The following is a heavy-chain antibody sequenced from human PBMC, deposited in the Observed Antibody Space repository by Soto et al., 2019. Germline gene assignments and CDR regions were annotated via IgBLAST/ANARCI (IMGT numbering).Heavy chain of an antibody. Sequence: EVQLAESGGGLVQPGGSLRLSCAASGFTVSINYMRWVRQAPGRGLEWVSLIYSGGATYYADSVKDRFTISRDNSKSTLYLQMNSLSAGDTAVYYCARDGTYNWVGGQGILVNVSS. CDR3: ARDGTYNWV. CDR2: IYSGGAT. J-gene: IGHJ4*02. V-gene: IGHV3-66*01. CDR1: GFTVSINY. D-gene: IGHD1-1*01.